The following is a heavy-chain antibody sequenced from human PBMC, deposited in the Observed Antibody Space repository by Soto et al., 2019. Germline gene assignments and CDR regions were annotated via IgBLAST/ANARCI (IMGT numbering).Heavy chain of an antibody. D-gene: IGHD6-6*01. CDR1: GGSLSSSSFF. CDR2: MHSRGRS. V-gene: IGHV4-39*01. Sequence: QLQLQESGPRLVKPSETLSLTCAVSGGSLSSSSFFWGWIRQPPGKGLEWIGSMHSRGRSYYNASLKSRITISVDTSKNQFSLRLTSVAATDTAVYFCASHIEFSGSSVFDSWGQGTLVTVSS. J-gene: IGHJ4*02. CDR3: ASHIEFSGSSVFDS.